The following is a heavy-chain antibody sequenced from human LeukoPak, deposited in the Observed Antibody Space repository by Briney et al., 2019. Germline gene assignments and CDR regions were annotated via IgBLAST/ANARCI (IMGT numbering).Heavy chain of an antibody. CDR3: AKLREWELPDLFDY. D-gene: IGHD1-26*01. CDR1: GFTFSSYG. J-gene: IGHJ4*02. V-gene: IGHV3-30*18. CDR2: ISYDGSNK. Sequence: PGGSLRLSCAASGFTFSSYGMHWVRQAPGKGLGWVAVISYDGSNKYYADSVKGRFTISRDNSKNTLYLQMNSLRAEDTAVYYCAKLREWELPDLFDYWGQGTLVTVSS.